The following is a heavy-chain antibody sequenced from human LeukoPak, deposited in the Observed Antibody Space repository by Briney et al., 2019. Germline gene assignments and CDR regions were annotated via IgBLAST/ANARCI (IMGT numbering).Heavy chain of an antibody. Sequence: ASVKVSCKASGYTFTSYGISWVRQAPGQGLEWMGWISAYNGNTNYAQKLQGRVTMTTDTSTSTAYMELRSLRSDDTAVYYCARSETEWEPGKSFDYWGQGTLVTVSS. CDR3: ARSETEWEPGKSFDY. CDR2: ISAYNGNT. V-gene: IGHV1-18*01. CDR1: GYTFTSYG. J-gene: IGHJ4*02. D-gene: IGHD1-26*01.